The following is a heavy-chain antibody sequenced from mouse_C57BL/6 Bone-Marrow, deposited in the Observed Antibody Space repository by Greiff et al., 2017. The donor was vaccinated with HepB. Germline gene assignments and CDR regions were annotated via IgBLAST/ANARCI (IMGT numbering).Heavy chain of an antibody. D-gene: IGHD1-1*01. CDR1: GYTFTSYW. V-gene: IGHV1-50*01. J-gene: IGHJ1*03. CDR2: IDPSDSYT. CDR3: ARESSSYPYWYFDV. Sequence: QVQLQHPGAELVKPGASVKLSCKASGYTFTSYWMQWVKQRPGQGLEWIGEIDPSDSYTNYNQKFKGKATLTVDTSSSTAYMQLSSLTSEDSAVYYCARESSSYPYWYFDVWGTGTTVTVSS.